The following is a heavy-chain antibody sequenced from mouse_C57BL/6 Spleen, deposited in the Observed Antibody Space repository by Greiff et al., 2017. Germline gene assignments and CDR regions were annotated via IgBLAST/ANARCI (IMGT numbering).Heavy chain of an antibody. Sequence: QVQLKESGPELVKPGASVKISCKASGYAFSSSWMNWVKQRPGKGLEWIGRIYPGDGDTNYNGKFKGKATLTADKSSSTAYMQLSSLTSGNSAVXFCEKDSVTTAYYYAMDYWGQGTSVTVSS. CDR2: IYPGDGDT. CDR3: EKDSVTTAYYYAMDY. V-gene: IGHV1-82*01. D-gene: IGHD2-2*01. J-gene: IGHJ4*01. CDR1: GYAFSSSW.